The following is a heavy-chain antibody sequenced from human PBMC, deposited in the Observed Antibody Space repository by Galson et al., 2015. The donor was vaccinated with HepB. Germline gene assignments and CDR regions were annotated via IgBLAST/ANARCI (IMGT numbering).Heavy chain of an antibody. V-gene: IGHV3-23*01. CDR3: AKITLTYRRGGIADY. D-gene: IGHD3-10*01. CDR1: GFTFSTSG. Sequence: SLRLSCAASGFTFSTSGMSWVRQAPGKGLEWVSVVSSSGESTTQSDSVKGRFIISRDNSKNTLYLQMNSLRAEDTAVYYCAKITLTYRRGGIADYWGQGTLVTVSS. CDR2: VSSSGEST. J-gene: IGHJ4*02.